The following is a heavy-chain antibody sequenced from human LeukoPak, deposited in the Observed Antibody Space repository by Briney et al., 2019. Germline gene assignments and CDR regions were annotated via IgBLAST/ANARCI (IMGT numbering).Heavy chain of an antibody. D-gene: IGHD6-19*01. CDR2: IYYSGST. CDR3: ARHIGGAVAGMGVDY. J-gene: IGHJ4*02. Sequence: SETLSLTCTVSGGSISSSSYYWGWLRQPPGKGLEWIGSIYYSGSTYYNPSLKSRVTISVDTSKNQFSLKLNSVTAADTAVYYCARHIGGAVAGMGVDYWGQGTLVTVSS. V-gene: IGHV4-39*01. CDR1: GGSISSSSYY.